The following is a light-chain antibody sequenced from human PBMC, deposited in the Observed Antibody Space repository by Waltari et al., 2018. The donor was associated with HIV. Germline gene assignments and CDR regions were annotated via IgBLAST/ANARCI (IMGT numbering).Light chain of an antibody. CDR1: SGHSKYA. CDR2: LSTNGSH. CDR3: QTRDTGIQV. V-gene: IGLV4-69*01. J-gene: IGLJ3*02. Sequence: QVVLTQSPSASASLGASVKLTCTLSSGHSKYAIAWHQQQPEKGPRYLLRLSTNGSHTKGDGIPDRFSGSSSGAERYLVISSLQSEDEADYYCQTRDTGIQVFGGGTKLTVL.